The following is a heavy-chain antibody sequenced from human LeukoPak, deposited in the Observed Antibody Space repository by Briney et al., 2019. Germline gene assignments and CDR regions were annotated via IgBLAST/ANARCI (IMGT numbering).Heavy chain of an antibody. V-gene: IGHV4-4*02. Sequence: PSETLSLTCAVSGDSISTNHWWSWVRQPPGKGLEWIGEVYHSGSTNYNPSLKSRVTISVDKSKNLFSLKLTSVTAADTAVYYCASMEHPPEDYWGQGTLVTVSS. CDR2: VYHSGST. CDR3: ASMEHPPEDY. D-gene: IGHD1-26*01. J-gene: IGHJ4*02. CDR1: GDSISTNHW.